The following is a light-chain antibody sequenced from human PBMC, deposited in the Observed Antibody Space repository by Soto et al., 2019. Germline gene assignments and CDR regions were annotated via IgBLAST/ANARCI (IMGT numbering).Light chain of an antibody. Sequence: EIVLTQSPATLSLSPGERATLSCRASQSVSSYLAWYQQKPGQAPRLLIYDASNRATGIPARFSGSGSGTEFTLTTSSLQSGDFAVSYCQQYHNWPPLTFGGGTKVDIK. J-gene: IGKJ4*01. V-gene: IGKV3-11*01. CDR2: DAS. CDR3: QQYHNWPPLT. CDR1: QSVSSY.